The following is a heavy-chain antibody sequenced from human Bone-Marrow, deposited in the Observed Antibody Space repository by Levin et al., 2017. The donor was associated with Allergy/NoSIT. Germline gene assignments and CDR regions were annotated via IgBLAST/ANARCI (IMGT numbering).Heavy chain of an antibody. CDR1: GFAFDEYD. CDR2: FTRNTGTI. CDR3: AKEGRSGTYPAGYFDH. J-gene: IGHJ4*02. D-gene: IGHD1-26*01. Sequence: PGGSLRLSCAASGFAFDEYDIHWVRQAPGKGLEWVSGFTRNTGTIAYADSVKGRFTISRDNAKNSLYLQMNSLRAEDTALYYCAKEGRSGTYPAGYFDHWGQGTLVTVSS. V-gene: IGHV3-9*01.